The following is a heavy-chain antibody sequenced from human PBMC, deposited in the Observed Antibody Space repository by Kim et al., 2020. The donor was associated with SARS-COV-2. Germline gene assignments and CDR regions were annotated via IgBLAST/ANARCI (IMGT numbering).Heavy chain of an antibody. CDR2: INHSGST. V-gene: IGHV4-34*01. J-gene: IGHJ5*02. D-gene: IGHD6-13*01. CDR1: GGSFSGYY. Sequence: SETLSLTCAVYGGSFSGYYWSWIRQPPGKGLEWIGEINHSGSTNYNPSLKSRVTISVDTSKNQFSLKLSSVTAADTAVYYCARVGRSLLYSSSWYSWFDPWGQGTLVTVSS. CDR3: ARVGRSLLYSSSWYSWFDP.